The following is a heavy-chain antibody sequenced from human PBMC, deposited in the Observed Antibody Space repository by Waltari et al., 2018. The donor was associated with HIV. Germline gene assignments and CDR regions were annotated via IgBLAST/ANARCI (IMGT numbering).Heavy chain of an antibody. CDR3: ARPMNYGDYPYYFDY. Sequence: QVQLVESGGGVVQPGRSLRLSCAASGFTFSSYAMHWVRQAPGKGLEWVAVISYDGRNKYYADSVKGRFTISRDNSKNTLYLQMNSLRAEDMAVYYCARPMNYGDYPYYFDYWGQGTLVTVSS. J-gene: IGHJ4*02. V-gene: IGHV3-30*01. D-gene: IGHD4-17*01. CDR1: GFTFSSYA. CDR2: ISYDGRNK.